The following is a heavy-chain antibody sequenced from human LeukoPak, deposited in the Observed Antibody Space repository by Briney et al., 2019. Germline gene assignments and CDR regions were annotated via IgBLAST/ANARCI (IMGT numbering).Heavy chain of an antibody. CDR3: ARYYSSGWYGFDY. D-gene: IGHD6-19*01. Sequence: SETQSLTCTVPGGSISQYYWSWIRQPPGKGLEWIGYVSYSGSTNYKPSLLSRVTISADTSKNQFSLELRSVTAADTAVYYCARYYSSGWYGFDYWGQGTLVTVSS. J-gene: IGHJ4*02. CDR1: GGSISQYY. CDR2: VSYSGST. V-gene: IGHV4-59*01.